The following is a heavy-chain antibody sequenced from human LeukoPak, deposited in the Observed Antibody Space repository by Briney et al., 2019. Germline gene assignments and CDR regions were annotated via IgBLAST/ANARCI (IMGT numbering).Heavy chain of an antibody. CDR1: GSTLTGYY. D-gene: IGHD1-26*01. CDR2: INPDSGGT. Sequence: GASVKVSCKASGSTLTGYYMHWVRQPPAQSLGWMGWINPDSGGTNYAQDFQGRVTMTRDTSISTAYMELSRLRSDDTAVYYCARSKMGVTTPASDYWGQGTLVTVSS. V-gene: IGHV1-2*02. CDR3: ARSKMGVTTPASDY. J-gene: IGHJ4*02.